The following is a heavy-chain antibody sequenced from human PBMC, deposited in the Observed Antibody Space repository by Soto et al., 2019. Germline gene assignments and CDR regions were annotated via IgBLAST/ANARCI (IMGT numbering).Heavy chain of an antibody. CDR2: ISAYNGNT. CDR1: GYTFTSYG. V-gene: IGHV1-18*04. CDR3: ARVGGDYDILTGDNWFDP. J-gene: IGHJ5*02. Sequence: ASVKVSCKASGYTFTSYGISWVRQAPGQGLEWMGWISAYNGNTNYAQKLQGGVTMTTDTSTSTAYMELRSLRSDDTAVYYCARVGGDYDILTGDNWFDPWGQGTLVTVSS. D-gene: IGHD3-9*01.